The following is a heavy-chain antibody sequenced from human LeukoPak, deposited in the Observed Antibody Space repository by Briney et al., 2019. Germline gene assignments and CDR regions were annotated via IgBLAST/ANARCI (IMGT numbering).Heavy chain of an antibody. V-gene: IGHV3-30*03. CDR2: ISYDGSNK. CDR1: GFTFSSYG. J-gene: IGHJ4*02. D-gene: IGHD3-10*01. Sequence: GRSLRLSCAASGFTFSSYGMHWVRQAPGKGLEWVAVISYDGSNKYYADSVKGRFTISRDNSKNTLYLQMNSLRAEDTAVYYCAASPYSGHDYWGQGTLVTVSS. CDR3: AASPYSGHDY.